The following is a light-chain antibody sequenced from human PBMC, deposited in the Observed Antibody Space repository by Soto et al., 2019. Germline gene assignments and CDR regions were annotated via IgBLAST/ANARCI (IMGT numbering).Light chain of an antibody. Sequence: QSVLTQPASVSGSPGQSITISCTGTSSDVGGYNYVSWYQQHPGKAPKLMIYDVSNRPSGVSNRFSGSKSGNTVSLTISGLQAEDEADYYCSSYTSSSNYVFGTGTKVTVL. CDR2: DVS. CDR3: SSYTSSSNYV. V-gene: IGLV2-14*01. CDR1: SSDVGGYNY. J-gene: IGLJ1*01.